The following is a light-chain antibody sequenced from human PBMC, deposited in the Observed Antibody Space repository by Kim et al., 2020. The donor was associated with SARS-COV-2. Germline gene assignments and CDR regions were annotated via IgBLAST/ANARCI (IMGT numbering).Light chain of an antibody. CDR2: QDS. Sequence: SYELTQPPSVSVSPGQTASITCSGDKLGDKYACWYQQKPGQSPVLVIYQDSKRPSGIPERFSGSNAGNTATLTISGTQAMDEADYYCQAWDRRLAGFGGG. V-gene: IGLV3-1*01. J-gene: IGLJ2*01. CDR3: QAWDRRLAG. CDR1: KLGDKY.